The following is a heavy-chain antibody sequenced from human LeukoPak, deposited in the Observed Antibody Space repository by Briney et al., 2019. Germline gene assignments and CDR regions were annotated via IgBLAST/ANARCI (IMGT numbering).Heavy chain of an antibody. D-gene: IGHD6-13*01. J-gene: IGHJ4*02. CDR2: IYHSGGT. CDR1: GGSISSSNW. CDR3: ARSQPGYSSSWYVY. V-gene: IGHV4-4*02. Sequence: SETVSLTCAVSGGSISSSNWWSWVRQPPGKGLEWIGEIYHSGGTNYNPSLKSRVTISVDTSKNQFSLKLSSVTAADTAVYYCARSQPGYSSSWYVYWGQGTLVTVSS.